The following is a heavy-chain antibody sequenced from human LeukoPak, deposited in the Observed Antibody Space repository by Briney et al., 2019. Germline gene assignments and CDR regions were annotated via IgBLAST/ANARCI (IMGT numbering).Heavy chain of an antibody. CDR2: ISPSGFDT. J-gene: IGHJ3*02. D-gene: IGHD7-27*01. CDR1: GFTFRTYG. CDR3: APALGAFDI. V-gene: IGHV3-21*01. Sequence: GGSLRLSCAASGFTFRTYGMNWVRQAPGKGLEWVSAISPSGFDTYYADSVKGRFTISRDNAKNSLYLQMNSLRAEDTAVYYCAPALGAFDIWGQGTMVTVSS.